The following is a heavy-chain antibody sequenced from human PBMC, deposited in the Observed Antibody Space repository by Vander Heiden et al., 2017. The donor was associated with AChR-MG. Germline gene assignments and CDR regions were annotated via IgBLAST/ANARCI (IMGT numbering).Heavy chain of an antibody. CDR1: GGTFSSHA. CDR3: ASYCSSTSCFADYYYYGMDV. Sequence: QVQLVQSGAEVKKPGSPVKVSCKASGGTFSSHAISGVRQAPGQGLGWMGGIIPIFGTANYAQKFQGRVTITADKSTSTAYMELSSLRSEDTAVYYCASYCSSTSCFADYYYYGMDVWGQGTTVTVSS. V-gene: IGHV1-69*06. CDR2: IIPIFGTA. D-gene: IGHD2-2*01. J-gene: IGHJ6*02.